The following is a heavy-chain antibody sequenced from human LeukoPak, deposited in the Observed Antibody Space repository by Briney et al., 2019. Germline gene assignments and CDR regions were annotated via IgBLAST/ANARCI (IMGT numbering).Heavy chain of an antibody. CDR2: IYYSGST. CDR3: ARERSPPERWLQFIRYYYYGMDV. J-gene: IGHJ6*02. V-gene: IGHV4-39*07. D-gene: IGHD5-24*01. Sequence: PSETLSLTCTVSGGSISSSSYYWGWIRQPPGKGLEWIGSIYYSGSTNYNPSLKSRVTISVDTSKNQFSLKLSSVTADDTAVYYCARERSPPERWLQFIRYYYYGMDVWGQGTTVTVSS. CDR1: GGSISSSSYY.